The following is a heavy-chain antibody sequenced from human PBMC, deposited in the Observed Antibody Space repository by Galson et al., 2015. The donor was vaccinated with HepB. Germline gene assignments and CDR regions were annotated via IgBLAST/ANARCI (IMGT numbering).Heavy chain of an antibody. CDR1: GGSFSGYY. CDR2: INHSGST. Sequence: SETLSLTCAVYGGSFSGYYWSWIRQPPGKGLEWIGEINHSGSTNYNPSLKSRVTISVDTSKNQFSLKLSSVTAADTAVYYCARGKTRNSPEKRGLRGYYDSSGYYYPGYYYYGMDVWGQGTTVTVSS. CDR3: ARGKTRNSPEKRGLRGYYDSSGYYYPGYYYYGMDV. V-gene: IGHV4-34*01. J-gene: IGHJ6*02. D-gene: IGHD3-22*01.